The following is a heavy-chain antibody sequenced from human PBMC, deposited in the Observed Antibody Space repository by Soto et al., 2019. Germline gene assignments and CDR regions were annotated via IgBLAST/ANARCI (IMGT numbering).Heavy chain of an antibody. Sequence: SETLSLTCTVSGGSISSYYWSWIRQPPGKGLEWIGYIYYSGSTNYNPSLKSRVTISVDTSKNQSSLKLSSVTAADTAVYYCARGPYYYDSSGYYFDYWGQGTLVTV. J-gene: IGHJ4*02. CDR1: GGSISSYY. D-gene: IGHD3-22*01. CDR2: IYYSGST. V-gene: IGHV4-59*01. CDR3: ARGPYYYDSSGYYFDY.